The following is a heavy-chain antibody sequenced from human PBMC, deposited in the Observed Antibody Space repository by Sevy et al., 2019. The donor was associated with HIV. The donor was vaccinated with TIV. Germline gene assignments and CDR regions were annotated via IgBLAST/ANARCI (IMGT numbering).Heavy chain of an antibody. V-gene: IGHV3-23*01. CDR3: SKRRVQSGLSGGGANYGWDV. J-gene: IGHJ6*02. CDR1: GFPFSNYA. Sequence: GGSLRLSCTASGFPFSNYAMSWIRQAPGKGLEWVSTLIGGGSRPYYADSVTGRSTIPRDISKNPQYLQMNSLRADDTAIYYCSKRRVQSGLSGGGANYGWDVCGHGTTVTVSS. CDR2: LIGGGSRP. D-gene: IGHD2-15*01.